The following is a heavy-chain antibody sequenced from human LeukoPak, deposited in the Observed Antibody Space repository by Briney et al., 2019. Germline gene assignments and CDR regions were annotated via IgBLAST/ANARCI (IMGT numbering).Heavy chain of an antibody. D-gene: IGHD3-10*01. CDR1: GYSISSDYY. Sequence: SETLSLTCTVSGYSISSDYYWGWIRQPPGKGLEWIGYIYYSGSTNYNPSLKSRVTISVDTSKNQFSLKLSSVTAADTAVYYCARRTTDYYGSGSYGGVFDYWGQGTLVTVSS. V-gene: IGHV4-38-2*02. J-gene: IGHJ4*02. CDR3: ARRTTDYYGSGSYGGVFDY. CDR2: IYYSGST.